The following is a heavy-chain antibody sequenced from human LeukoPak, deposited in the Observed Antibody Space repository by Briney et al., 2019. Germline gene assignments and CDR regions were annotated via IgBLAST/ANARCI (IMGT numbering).Heavy chain of an antibody. CDR3: AKGWSQLLISWFDP. J-gene: IGHJ5*02. CDR2: ISGSGGST. V-gene: IGHV3-23*01. D-gene: IGHD2-2*01. CDR1: GFTFSSYA. Sequence: GGSLRLSCAASGFTFSSYAMSWVRQAPGKGLEWVSAISGSGGSTYYADPVKGRFTISRDNSKNTLYLQMNSLRAEDTAVYYCAKGWSQLLISWFDPWGQGTLVTVSS.